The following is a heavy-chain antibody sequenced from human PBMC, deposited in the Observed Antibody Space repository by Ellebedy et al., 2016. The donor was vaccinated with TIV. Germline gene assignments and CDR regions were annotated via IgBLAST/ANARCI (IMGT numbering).Heavy chain of an antibody. Sequence: AASVKVSCKASGYTFTSYDINWVRQATGQGLEWMGWMNPNSGNTGYAQKFQGRVTMTIDTSTSTGYMDLRSLRSDDTAVYYCARGFRYGSGRWPLDYWGQGTLVTVSS. CDR2: MNPNSGNT. CDR3: ARGFRYGSGRWPLDY. D-gene: IGHD4-23*01. CDR1: GYTFTSYD. J-gene: IGHJ4*02. V-gene: IGHV1-8*01.